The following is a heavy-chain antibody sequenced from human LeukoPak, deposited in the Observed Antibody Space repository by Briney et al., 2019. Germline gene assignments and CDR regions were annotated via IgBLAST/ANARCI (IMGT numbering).Heavy chain of an antibody. J-gene: IGHJ4*02. Sequence: GGSLRLSCAASGFTFSSYWMSWVRQAPGKGLEWVANIKQDGSEKHYVDSVKGRFTISRENAKNSLYLQMNSLRAEDTAVYYCARPYSGGEFDYWGQGTLVTVSS. CDR3: ARPYSGGEFDY. D-gene: IGHD5-12*01. CDR2: IKQDGSEK. CDR1: GFTFSSYW. V-gene: IGHV3-7*01.